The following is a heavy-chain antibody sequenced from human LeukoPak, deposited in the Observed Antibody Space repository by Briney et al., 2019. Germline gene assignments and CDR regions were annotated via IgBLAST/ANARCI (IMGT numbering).Heavy chain of an antibody. D-gene: IGHD6-19*01. V-gene: IGHV4-59*01. J-gene: IGHJ4*02. CDR3: AGEPGMAVAGGDY. CDR2: IYYSGST. CDR1: GSSISSYY. Sequence: SETLSLTCTVSGSSISSYYWSWIRQPPGKGLEWIGYIYYSGSTNYNPSLKSRVTISVDTSKNQFSLKLSSVTAADTAVYYCAGEPGMAVAGGDYWGQGTLVTVSS.